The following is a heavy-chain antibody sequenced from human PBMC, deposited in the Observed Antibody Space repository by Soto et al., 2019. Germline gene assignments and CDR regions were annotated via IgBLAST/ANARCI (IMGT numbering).Heavy chain of an antibody. J-gene: IGHJ4*02. CDR3: AKCITALGPIDY. CDR1: GGSISSGGYY. CDR2: IYYSGST. D-gene: IGHD6-6*01. Sequence: PSETLSLTCTVSGGSISSGGYYWSWIRQHPGKGLEWIGYIYYSGSTYYNPSLKSRVTISVDTSKNQFSLKLSSVTAAGTAVYYCAKCITALGPIDYWGQGTLVTVSS. V-gene: IGHV4-31*03.